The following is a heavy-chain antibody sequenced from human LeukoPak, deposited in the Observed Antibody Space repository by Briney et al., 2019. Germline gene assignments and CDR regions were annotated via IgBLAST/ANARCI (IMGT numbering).Heavy chain of an antibody. D-gene: IGHD2-2*02. CDR1: GGSISSYY. V-gene: IGHV4-59*01. J-gene: IGHJ4*02. CDR2: IYYSGST. CDR3: ASVDVVVPAAIVF. Sequence: SETLSLTCTVSGGSISSYYWSWIRQPPGKGLEWIGYIYYSGSTNYNPSLKSRVTISVDTSKNQFSLKLSSVTAADTAVYYCASVDVVVPAAIVFWGQGTLVTVSS.